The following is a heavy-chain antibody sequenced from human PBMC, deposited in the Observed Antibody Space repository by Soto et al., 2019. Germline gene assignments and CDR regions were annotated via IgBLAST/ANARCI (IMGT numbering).Heavy chain of an antibody. V-gene: IGHV3-23*01. J-gene: IGHJ3*02. Sequence: GGSLRLSCAASGFTVSSSYAMSWVRQAPGKGLEWVSAISGSGGSTYYADSVKGRFTISRDNSKSTLYLQMNSLRAEDTAVYYCANRDYYDSSGRTRRAFDIWGQGTMVTVSS. D-gene: IGHD3-22*01. CDR1: GFTVSSSYA. CDR2: ISGSGGST. CDR3: ANRDYYDSSGRTRRAFDI.